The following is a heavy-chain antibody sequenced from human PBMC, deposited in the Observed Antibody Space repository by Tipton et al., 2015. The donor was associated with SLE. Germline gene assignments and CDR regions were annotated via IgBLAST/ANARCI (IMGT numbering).Heavy chain of an antibody. Sequence: TLSLTCTVSGGSISSSSYYWGWIRQPPGKGLEWIGSIYYTGSTYYDPSLTSRVTISVDRSKNQFSLTVTSVTAADTAVYYCARVIATFDYWGQGTLVTVSS. D-gene: IGHD1-26*01. CDR1: GGSISSSSYY. J-gene: IGHJ4*02. CDR2: IYYTGST. V-gene: IGHV4-39*07. CDR3: ARVIATFDY.